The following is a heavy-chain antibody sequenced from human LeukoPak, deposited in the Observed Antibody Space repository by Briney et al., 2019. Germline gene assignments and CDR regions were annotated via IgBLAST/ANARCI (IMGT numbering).Heavy chain of an antibody. V-gene: IGHV4-38-2*02. CDR3: ARARRWNAAVEGWWFDP. Sequence: SETLSLTCTVSDYSISSGYGYYWGWIRQPPGKGLEWIGNIYHSGITYYNHFNSSLKSRVTISIDTSKNQFSLRLTSVTAADTAVYYCARARRWNAAVEGWWFDPWGQGTLVTVSS. J-gene: IGHJ5*02. D-gene: IGHD1-1*01. CDR2: IYHSGIT. CDR1: DYSISSGYGYY.